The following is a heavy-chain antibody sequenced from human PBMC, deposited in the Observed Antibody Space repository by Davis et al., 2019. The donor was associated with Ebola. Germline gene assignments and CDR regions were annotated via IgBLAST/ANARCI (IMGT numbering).Heavy chain of an antibody. D-gene: IGHD3-3*02. CDR3: ARRGGWSGAFLDY. V-gene: IGHV5-51*01. CDR1: GYTFTTYW. CDR2: IYPGDTDT. Sequence: GESLKISCTGSGYTFTTYWIGWVRQTPGKGLEWMGIIYPGDTDTRYSPSFQGQVTISADNSISTAYLQWSSLKASDTAMYYCARRGGWSGAFLDYWGQGTLVTVSS. J-gene: IGHJ4*02.